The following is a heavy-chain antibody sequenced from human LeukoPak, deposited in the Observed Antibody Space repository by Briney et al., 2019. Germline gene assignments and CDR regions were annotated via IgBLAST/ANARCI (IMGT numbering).Heavy chain of an antibody. V-gene: IGHV1-69*01. CDR2: IIPIFGTA. CDR1: GGTFSSYA. Sequence: SAKVSCKASGGTFSSYAISWVRQAPGQGLEWMGGIIPIFGTANYAQKFQGRVTITADESTSTAYMELSSLRSEDTAVYYCARDPPGGPDNWFDPWGQGTLVTVSS. CDR3: ARDPPGGPDNWFDP. D-gene: IGHD3-10*01. J-gene: IGHJ5*02.